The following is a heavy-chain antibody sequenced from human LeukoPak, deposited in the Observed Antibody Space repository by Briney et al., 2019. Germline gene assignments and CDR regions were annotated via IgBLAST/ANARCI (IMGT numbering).Heavy chain of an antibody. V-gene: IGHV3-11*06. CDR1: GFTFSDYY. Sequence: GGSLGLSCAASGFTFSDYYMSWIRQAPGEGLEWISYISSSGSYTIYADSVKGRFTISRDNAKNSLYLQMNSLRAEDTAVYYCARLKYGSPQHWGQGTLVTVSS. J-gene: IGHJ1*01. CDR2: ISSSGSYT. CDR3: ARLKYGSPQH. D-gene: IGHD1-26*01.